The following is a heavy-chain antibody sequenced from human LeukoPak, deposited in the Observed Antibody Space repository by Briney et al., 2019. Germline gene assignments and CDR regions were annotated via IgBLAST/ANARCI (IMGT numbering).Heavy chain of an antibody. D-gene: IGHD2-15*01. Sequence: SETLSLTCAVYGGSFSGYYWSWIRQPPGKGLEWIGEINLSVSTNYNASLKSRVNISVDTSKTQFSLKLSSVTAADTAVYYCARGGTYCSGGSCYPRAKINWFDPWGQGTLVTVSS. V-gene: IGHV4-34*01. CDR2: INLSVST. CDR1: GGSFSGYY. J-gene: IGHJ5*02. CDR3: ARGGTYCSGGSCYPRAKINWFDP.